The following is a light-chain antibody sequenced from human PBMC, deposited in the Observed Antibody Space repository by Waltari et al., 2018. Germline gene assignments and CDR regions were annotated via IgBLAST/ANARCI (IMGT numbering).Light chain of an antibody. J-gene: IGLJ3*02. CDR2: DTT. CDR3: FLSYSGVRV. V-gene: IGLV7-46*01. CDR1: TGTVPTNHY. Sequence: QAVVTQEPSLPVSPGGTVTLPCGPSTGTVPTNHYPYWFQQKPGRAPRKLVYDTTNKHPWTPARFSGSLLGGKAALTLSGALPEDEAEYYCFLSYSGVRVFGGGTKLTVL.